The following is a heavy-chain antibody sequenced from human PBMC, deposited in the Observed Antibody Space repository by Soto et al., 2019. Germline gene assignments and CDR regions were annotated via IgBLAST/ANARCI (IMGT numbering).Heavy chain of an antibody. J-gene: IGHJ4*02. CDR1: DDSFRTAMEP. V-gene: IGHV4-30-2*01. CDR3: ARVPDY. D-gene: IGHD2-2*01. Sequence: PSETLSLTCSVSDDSFRTAMEPWSWIRQPPGGSLEWIGDIYPSGAAYYNPSLKSRVTISIDRSKNQFSLKLSSVTAADTAVYYCARVPDYWGQGILVTVSS. CDR2: IYPSGAA.